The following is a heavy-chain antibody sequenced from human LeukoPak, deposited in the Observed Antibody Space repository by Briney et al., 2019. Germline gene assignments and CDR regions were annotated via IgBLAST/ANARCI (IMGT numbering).Heavy chain of an antibody. V-gene: IGHV1-2*02. CDR3: ARVDTAMGAFDY. D-gene: IGHD5-18*01. J-gene: IGHJ4*02. CDR2: INPNSGGT. Sequence: ASVKVSCKAAGYTVTGYYMHWGRQAPGQGLEWMGWINPNSGGTNYAQKFQGSVTMTRDTSISPDYMALRRLRSDETAVYYCARVDTAMGAFDYWGQGTLVTVSS. CDR1: GYTVTGYY.